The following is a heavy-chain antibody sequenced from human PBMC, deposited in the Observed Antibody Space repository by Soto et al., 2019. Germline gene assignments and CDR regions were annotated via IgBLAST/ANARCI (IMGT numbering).Heavy chain of an antibody. CDR3: ARRYSSGIDF. V-gene: IGHV4-59*08. D-gene: IGHD6-19*01. CDR1: GGSISSYY. Sequence: SETLSLTCTVSGGSISSYYWSWIRQPPGKGLEWIGYIFYSGSTNYNPSLKSRVTISVDTSKNQFSLKLSSVTAADTAVYYCARRYSSGIDFWGQGTLVTVSS. J-gene: IGHJ4*02. CDR2: IFYSGST.